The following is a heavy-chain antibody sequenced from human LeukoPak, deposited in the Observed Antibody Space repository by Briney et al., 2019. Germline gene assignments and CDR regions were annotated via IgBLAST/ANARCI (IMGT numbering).Heavy chain of an antibody. J-gene: IGHJ4*02. V-gene: IGHV3-23*01. CDR3: ASSSISSSWPHDY. CDR2: ISGGGDIT. Sequence: GGSLRLSCAASGFTFSSYAMTWVRQAPGKGLEWVSSISGGGDITYYADSVKGRFTISRDNSKNTLYPQMNSLRAEDTAVYYCASSSISSSWPHDYWGQGTLVTVSS. D-gene: IGHD6-13*01. CDR1: GFTFSSYA.